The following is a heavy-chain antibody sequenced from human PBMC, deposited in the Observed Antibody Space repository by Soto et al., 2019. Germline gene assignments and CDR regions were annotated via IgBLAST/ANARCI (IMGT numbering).Heavy chain of an antibody. CDR3: ARFKYSSSPYYYYGMDV. Sequence: PGESLKISCKGSGYSFTSYWIGWVRQMPGKGLEWMGIIYPGDSDTRYSPSFQGQVTTSADKSISTAYLQWSSLKASDTAMYYCARFKYSSSPYYYYGMDVWGQGTTVTVSS. D-gene: IGHD6-6*01. CDR2: IYPGDSDT. J-gene: IGHJ6*02. V-gene: IGHV5-51*01. CDR1: GYSFTSYW.